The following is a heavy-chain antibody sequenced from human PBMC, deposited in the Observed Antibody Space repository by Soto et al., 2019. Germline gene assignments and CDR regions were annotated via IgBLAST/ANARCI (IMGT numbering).Heavy chain of an antibody. V-gene: IGHV3-30-3*01. J-gene: IGHJ4*02. Sequence: QVQLVQSGGGVVQAGNSLRLSCTASGLTFTSSSFHWVRQAPGKGLEWVAVISENGDRQYSTESVRGRFLISRDSSKNTVYLKMNSLRPEDTGVDFCSRRLATTVSALGYWGQGALVTVSS. CDR3: SRRLATTVSALGY. CDR2: ISENGDRQ. D-gene: IGHD4-17*01. CDR1: GLTFTSSS.